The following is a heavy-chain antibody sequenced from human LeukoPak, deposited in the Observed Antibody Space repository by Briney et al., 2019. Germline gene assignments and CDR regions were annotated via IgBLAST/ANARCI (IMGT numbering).Heavy chain of an antibody. Sequence: PGGSLRLSCAASGFTFSSYGMSWVRQAPGKGLEWVSAITETGGSTYYTDPVKGRFTISRDNSESMLYLQMNRLRAEDTAIYYCARCSGDTRYSRPPDYWGQGALVTVSS. CDR1: GFTFSSYG. D-gene: IGHD2-15*01. CDR2: ITETGGST. J-gene: IGHJ4*02. V-gene: IGHV3-23*01. CDR3: ARCSGDTRYSRPPDY.